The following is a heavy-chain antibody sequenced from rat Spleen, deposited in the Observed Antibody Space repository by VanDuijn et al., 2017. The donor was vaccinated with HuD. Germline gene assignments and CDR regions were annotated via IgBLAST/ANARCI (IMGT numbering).Heavy chain of an antibody. CDR2: IWGDGST. Sequence: QVQLKESGPGLVQPSQTLSLTCTVSGFSLISYAVNWVRQPPGKVLEWMGGIWGDGSTNYNSALKSRLSISRDTSKSQVFLKMNNLQTEDTAMYFCARTEGRDWGQGVMVTVSS. CDR3: ARTEGRD. D-gene: IGHD1-11*01. V-gene: IGHV2S61*01. J-gene: IGHJ2*01. CDR1: GFSLISYA.